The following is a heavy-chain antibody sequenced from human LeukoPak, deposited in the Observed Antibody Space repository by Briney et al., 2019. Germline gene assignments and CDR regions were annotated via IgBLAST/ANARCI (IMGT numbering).Heavy chain of an antibody. V-gene: IGHV3-21*01. CDR3: ARVGSGHNWAIDY. J-gene: IGHJ4*02. D-gene: IGHD5-24*01. CDR1: GFTFSSYT. CDR2: INTGSFYI. Sequence: GGSLRLSCAASGFTFSSYTMNWVRQAPGKGLEWVSSINTGSFYIYSADSVKGRFTISRDNAQNSLYLQMNSLRAEDTAVYYCARVGSGHNWAIDYWGQGTLVTVSS.